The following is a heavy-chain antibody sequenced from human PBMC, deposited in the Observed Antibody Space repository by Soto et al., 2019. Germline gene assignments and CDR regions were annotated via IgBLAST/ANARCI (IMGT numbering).Heavy chain of an antibody. CDR1: GDSISTVDYF. J-gene: IGHJ5*01. V-gene: IGHV4-30-4*08. D-gene: IGHD7-27*01. CDR2: IYKSATT. Sequence: KPSETLSLTCSVSGDSISTVDYFWAWIRQPPGQALEYIGYIYKSATTYYNPSFESRVAISLDTSKSQFSLNVTSVTAADTAVYFCARGRHCLTGRCFQNWLDSWGQGTLVTVSS. CDR3: ARGRHCLTGRCFQNWLDS.